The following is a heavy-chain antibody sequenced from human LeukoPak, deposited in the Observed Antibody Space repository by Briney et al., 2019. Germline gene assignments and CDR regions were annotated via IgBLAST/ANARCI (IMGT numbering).Heavy chain of an antibody. J-gene: IGHJ6*02. V-gene: IGHV1-46*01. D-gene: IGHD4-11*01. Sequence: GASVKVSCKASGYTFTSYYMHWVRQAPGQGLEWMGIINPSGGSTSYARKFQGRVTMTRDTSTSTVYMELSSLRSEDTAVYYCARNGDYTGFDYYYYGMDVWGQGTTVTVSS. CDR1: GYTFTSYY. CDR2: INPSGGST. CDR3: ARNGDYTGFDYYYYGMDV.